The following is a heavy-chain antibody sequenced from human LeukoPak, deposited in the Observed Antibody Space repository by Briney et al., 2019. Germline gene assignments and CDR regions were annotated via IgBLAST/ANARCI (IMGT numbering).Heavy chain of an antibody. CDR1: GYTFTGYY. CDR3: PRETDNNWFDP. V-gene: IGHV1-2*04. Sequence: GASVKVSCKASGYTFTGYYMRWVRQAPGQGLEWMGWINPNSGGTNYAQKFQGWVTMTRDTSISTAYMELSRLRSDDTAVYYCPRETDNNWFDPWGQGTLVTVSS. D-gene: IGHD1-14*01. CDR2: INPNSGGT. J-gene: IGHJ5*02.